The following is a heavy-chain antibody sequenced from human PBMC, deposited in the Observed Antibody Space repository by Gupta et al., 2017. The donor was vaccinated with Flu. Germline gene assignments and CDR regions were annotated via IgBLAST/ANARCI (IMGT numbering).Heavy chain of an antibody. CDR3: ARVSVRGDYGGNSYAYYYYYMDV. CDR2: ISSSGSTI. D-gene: IGHD4-17*01. J-gene: IGHJ6*03. V-gene: IGHV3-48*03. Sequence: VSYISSSGSTIDYADSVKGRFTISRDNAKNSLYLQMNNLRAEDTAVYYCARVSVRGDYGGNSYAYYYYYMDVWGKGTTVTVSS.